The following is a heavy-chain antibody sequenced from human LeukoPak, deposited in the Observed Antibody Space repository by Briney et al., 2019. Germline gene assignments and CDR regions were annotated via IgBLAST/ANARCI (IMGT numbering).Heavy chain of an antibody. CDR3: AKDMLAATGIAEYFQH. D-gene: IGHD6-13*01. CDR2: ISYDGSNK. CDR1: GFTFSSYA. V-gene: IGHV3-30-3*01. Sequence: GGSLRLSCAASGFTFSSYAMHWVRQAPGKGLEWVAVISYDGSNKYYADSVKGRFTISRDNSKNTLYLQMNSLRAEDTAVYYCAKDMLAATGIAEYFQHWGQGTLVTVSS. J-gene: IGHJ1*01.